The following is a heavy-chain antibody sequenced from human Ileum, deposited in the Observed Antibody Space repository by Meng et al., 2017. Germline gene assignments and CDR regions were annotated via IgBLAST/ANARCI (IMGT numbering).Heavy chain of an antibody. V-gene: IGHV4-61*02. CDR1: GGSISSANYY. CDR3: ARGGPRYSGSGSHDPDSYYYGMDV. J-gene: IGHJ6*02. CDR2: IYGSGST. D-gene: IGHD3-10*01. Sequence: SETLSLTCTVSGGSISSANYYWTWIRQPAEKGLEWIGRIYGSGSTNYNPSLKSRLTISVDRSKNQFSLKLSSVTAADTAVYYCARGGPRYSGSGSHDPDSYYYGMDVWGQGITVTVSS.